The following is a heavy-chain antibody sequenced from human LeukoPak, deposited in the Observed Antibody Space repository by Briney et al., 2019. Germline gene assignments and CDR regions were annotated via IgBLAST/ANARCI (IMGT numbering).Heavy chain of an antibody. J-gene: IGHJ4*02. CDR1: GFTFRTSR. Sequence: GRSLRLSCAASGFTFRTSRMSWVRQAPGQGLEWVAGIKEDGSVKYYVDSVKGRFTISRDNAENSLSLQMKSLRVEDTAVFYCVREREEWEQQQIFDYWGQGTLVTVSS. V-gene: IGHV3-7*01. CDR3: VREREEWEQQQIFDY. CDR2: IKEDGSVK. D-gene: IGHD1-26*01.